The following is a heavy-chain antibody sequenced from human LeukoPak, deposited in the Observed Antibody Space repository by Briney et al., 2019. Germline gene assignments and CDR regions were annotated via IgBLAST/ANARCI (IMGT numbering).Heavy chain of an antibody. CDR1: GFTFSSYS. V-gene: IGHV3-7*01. CDR2: IKQDGSEK. J-gene: IGHJ6*03. CDR3: ARSGSRDSHNYYYYYMDV. Sequence: GGSLRLSCAASGFTFSSYSMNWVRQAPGKGLEWVANIKQDGSEKYYVDSVKGRFTISRDNAKNSLYLQMNSLRAEDTAVYYCARSGSRDSHNYYYYYMDVWGKGTTVTVSS. D-gene: IGHD2-15*01.